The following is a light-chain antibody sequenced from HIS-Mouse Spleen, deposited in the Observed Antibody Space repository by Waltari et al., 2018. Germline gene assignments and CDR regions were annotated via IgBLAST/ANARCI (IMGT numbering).Light chain of an antibody. J-gene: IGKJ4*01. CDR1: QEISNY. Sequence: IQMTQSPSSLSASVRDRVTITCQASQEISNYLNWYQQKPGKGPKLLIYDASNLEPGVPSRFSGSGSGTDFTFTISSLRPEDIATYYCQQYDNLPLTFGGGTKVEIK. V-gene: IGKV1-33*01. CDR2: DAS. CDR3: QQYDNLPLT.